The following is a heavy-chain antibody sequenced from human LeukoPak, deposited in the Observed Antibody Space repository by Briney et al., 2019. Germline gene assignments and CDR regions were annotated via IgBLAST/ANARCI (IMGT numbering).Heavy chain of an antibody. Sequence: KSSETLSLTCTVSGGSISSGGYYWSWIRQHPGKGLEWIGYIYYSGSTYYNPSLKSRVTISVDTSKNQFSLKLSSVTAADTAVYYCAGFNQMTTVTNWFDPWGQGTLVTVSS. D-gene: IGHD4-11*01. J-gene: IGHJ5*02. CDR3: AGFNQMTTVTNWFDP. V-gene: IGHV4-31*03. CDR1: GGSISSGGYY. CDR2: IYYSGST.